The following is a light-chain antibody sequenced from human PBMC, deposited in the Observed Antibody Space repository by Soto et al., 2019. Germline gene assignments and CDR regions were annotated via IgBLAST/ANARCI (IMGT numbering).Light chain of an antibody. Sequence: EIVMTQXPDTLSVSPGERATLSCRASQSISGNLAWFQQKPGQAPRLLFSGASTRAPGVPVRFSASGSGTDFTLTISSLQSEDFVVYYCQQYNDWPITFGQGTRLDI. J-gene: IGKJ5*01. V-gene: IGKV3-15*01. CDR2: GAS. CDR1: QSISGN. CDR3: QQYNDWPIT.